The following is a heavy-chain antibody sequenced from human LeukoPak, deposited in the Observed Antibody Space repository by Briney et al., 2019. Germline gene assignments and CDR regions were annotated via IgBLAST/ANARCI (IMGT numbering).Heavy chain of an antibody. D-gene: IGHD3-22*01. Sequence: GRSLRLSCAASGFTFSSYGMHWVRQAPGKGLEWVAVIWYDGSNKYYADSVKGRFTISRDNSKNTLYLQMNSLRAEDTAVCYCARDRLTMIPIYYFDYWGQGTLVTVSS. CDR1: GFTFSSYG. V-gene: IGHV3-33*01. CDR2: IWYDGSNK. CDR3: ARDRLTMIPIYYFDY. J-gene: IGHJ4*02.